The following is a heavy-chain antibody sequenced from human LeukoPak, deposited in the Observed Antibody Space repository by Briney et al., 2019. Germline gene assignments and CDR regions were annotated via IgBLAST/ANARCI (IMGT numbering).Heavy chain of an antibody. CDR2: ISSFSSYT. Sequence: GGSLRLSCAASGITFSAFSMNWVRQAPGKGLEWVSSISSFSSYTYYADSVKGRFTISRDNAKNSLYLQMDSLRAEDTAAYYCANVGSSTFGSTGFWGQGTLVTVSS. V-gene: IGHV3-21*04. D-gene: IGHD3-16*01. J-gene: IGHJ4*02. CDR1: GITFSAFS. CDR3: ANVGSSTFGSTGF.